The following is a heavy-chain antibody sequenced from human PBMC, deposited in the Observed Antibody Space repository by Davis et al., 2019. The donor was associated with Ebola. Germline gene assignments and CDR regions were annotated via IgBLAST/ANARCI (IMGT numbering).Heavy chain of an antibody. J-gene: IGHJ2*01. CDR3: AKVPECAKPPCWYFDL. CDR1: GFTFSSYA. D-gene: IGHD4/OR15-4a*01. Sequence: PGGSLRLSCAASGFTFSSYAMSWVRQAPGKGLEWVSAISGSGGSTYYADSVKGRFTISRDNSKNTLYLQMNSLRAEDTAVYYCAKVPECAKPPCWYFDLWGRGTLVTVSS. V-gene: IGHV3-23*01. CDR2: ISGSGGST.